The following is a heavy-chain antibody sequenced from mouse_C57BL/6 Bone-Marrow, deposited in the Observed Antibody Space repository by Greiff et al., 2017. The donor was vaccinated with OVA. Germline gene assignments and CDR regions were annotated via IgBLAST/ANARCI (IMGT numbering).Heavy chain of an antibody. CDR2: IYPSDSET. CDR3: ATGWFPWFAY. CDR1: GYTFTSYW. Sequence: VQLQQPGAELVRPGSSVKLSCKASGYTFTSYWMDWVKQRPGQGLEWIGNIYPSDSETHYNQKFKDKATLTVDKSSSTAYMPLSSLTSEDSAVYYCATGWFPWFAYWGQGTLLTVSA. V-gene: IGHV1-61*01. D-gene: IGHD1-2*01. J-gene: IGHJ3*01.